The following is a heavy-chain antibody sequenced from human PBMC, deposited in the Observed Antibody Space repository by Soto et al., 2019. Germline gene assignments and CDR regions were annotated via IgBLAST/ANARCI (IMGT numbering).Heavy chain of an antibody. CDR3: ARGGIVVVPAAIYYYGMDV. J-gene: IGHJ6*02. CDR2: IIPIFGTA. D-gene: IGHD2-2*02. Sequence: QVQLVQSGAEVKKPGSSVKVSCKASGGTFSSYAISWVRQAPGQGLEWMGGIIPIFGTANYAQKFQGRVTITADESTSTAYMELSSLRSEDTAVYYCARGGIVVVPAAIYYYGMDVWGQGTTVTVSS. CDR1: GGTFSSYA. V-gene: IGHV1-69*01.